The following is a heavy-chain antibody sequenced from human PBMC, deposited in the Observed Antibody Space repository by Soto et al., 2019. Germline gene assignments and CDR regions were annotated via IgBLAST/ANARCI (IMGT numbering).Heavy chain of an antibody. J-gene: IGHJ6*02. CDR3: ARVLFGTEHYDFWSGYYTDYYYGMDV. CDR2: IKQDGSEK. V-gene: IGHV3-7*03. D-gene: IGHD3-3*01. Sequence: LRLSCAASGFTFSSYWMSWVRQAPGKGLEWVANIKQDGSEKYYVDSVKGRFTISRDNAKNSLYLQMNSLRAEDTAVYYCARVLFGTEHYDFWSGYYTDYYYGMDVWGQGTTVTVSS. CDR1: GFTFSSYW.